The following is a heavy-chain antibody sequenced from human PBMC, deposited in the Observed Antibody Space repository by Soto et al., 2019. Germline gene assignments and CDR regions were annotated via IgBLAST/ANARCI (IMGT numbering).Heavy chain of an antibody. V-gene: IGHV3-23*01. Sequence: GGSLRLSCAASGFTFSSYAMSWVRQAPGKGLEWVSAISGSGGSTYYAESVKGRFTISRDNSKNTLYLQMNSLRAEDTAVYYCARCNYAFGDAFDIWGQGTMVTVSS. CDR1: GFTFSSYA. CDR2: ISGSGGST. J-gene: IGHJ3*02. CDR3: ARCNYAFGDAFDI. D-gene: IGHD3-16*01.